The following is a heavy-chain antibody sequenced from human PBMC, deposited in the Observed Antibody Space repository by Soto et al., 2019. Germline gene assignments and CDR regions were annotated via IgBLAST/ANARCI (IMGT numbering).Heavy chain of an antibody. CDR2: ISYSDHST. J-gene: IGHJ4*02. D-gene: IGHD1-1*01. V-gene: IGHV3-23*01. CDR3: ATQDFRGTTGTT. Sequence: EVQLWESGGGLVQPGGSLRLSCAASGFTFSRYAMNWVRQAPGKGLEWVSSISYSDHSTYYADSVKGRFTISRDNSKDTLYLQMNSLRVEDTAVYNCATQDFRGTTGTTWGQGTLVTVSS. CDR1: GFTFSRYA.